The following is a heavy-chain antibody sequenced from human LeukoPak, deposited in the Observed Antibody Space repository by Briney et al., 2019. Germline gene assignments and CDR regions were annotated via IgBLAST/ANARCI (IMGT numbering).Heavy chain of an antibody. CDR3: AKIGSTVAGTGNY. J-gene: IGHJ4*02. CDR1: GFTFSSYG. CDR2: ISYDGSNK. D-gene: IGHD6-19*01. Sequence: PGGSLRLSCAASGFTFSSYGMHWDRQAPGKGLEWVAVISYDGSNKYYADSVKGRFTISRDNSKNTLYLQMNSLRAEDTAVYYCAKIGSTVAGTGNYWGQGTLVTVSS. V-gene: IGHV3-30*18.